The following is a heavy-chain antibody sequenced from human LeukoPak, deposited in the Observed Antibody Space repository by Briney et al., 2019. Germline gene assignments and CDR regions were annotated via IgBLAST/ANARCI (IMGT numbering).Heavy chain of an antibody. CDR3: ARGRAVAGTTGLNYFDY. Sequence: SQTLSLTCIVSGGSISSNNYWHWIRQHPGKGLEWLGYIYDTGYAYYNPSLRSRLTISVDTSQNHFSLKLTSVTAADTAVYYCARGRAVAGTTGLNYFDYWGQGTLVTVSS. CDR1: GGSISSNNY. CDR2: IYDTGYA. J-gene: IGHJ4*02. D-gene: IGHD6-19*01. V-gene: IGHV4-31*03.